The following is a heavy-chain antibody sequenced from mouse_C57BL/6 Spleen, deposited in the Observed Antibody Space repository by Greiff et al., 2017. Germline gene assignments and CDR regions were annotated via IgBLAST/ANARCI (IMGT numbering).Heavy chain of an antibody. V-gene: IGHV1-22*01. CDR3: ARMEANWDFYFDY. CDR1: GYTFTDCN. D-gene: IGHD4-1*01. CDR2: INPNNGGT. Sequence: VQLQQSGPELVKPGASVKMSCKASGYTFTDCNMHWVKQSHGKSLEWIGYINPNNGGTSYNQKFKGKATLTVNKSSSTAYMELRSLTSEDSAVYYCARMEANWDFYFDYWGQGTTLTVSS. J-gene: IGHJ2*01.